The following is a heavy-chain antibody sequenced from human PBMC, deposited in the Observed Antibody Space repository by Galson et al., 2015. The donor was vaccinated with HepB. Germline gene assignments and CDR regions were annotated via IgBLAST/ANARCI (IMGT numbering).Heavy chain of an antibody. V-gene: IGHV1-3*01. J-gene: IGHJ4*02. CDR1: GYTFTSYA. Sequence: SVKVSCKASGYTFTSYAMHWVRQAPGQRLEWMGWINAGNGNTKYSQKFQGRVTITRDTSASTAYMELSSLRSEDTAVYYCASGLSSSWPFDYWGQGTLVTVSS. CDR2: INAGNGNT. D-gene: IGHD6-13*01. CDR3: ASGLSSSWPFDY.